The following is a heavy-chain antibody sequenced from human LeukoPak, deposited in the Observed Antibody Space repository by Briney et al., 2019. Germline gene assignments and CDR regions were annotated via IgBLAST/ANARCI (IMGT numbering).Heavy chain of an antibody. CDR2: IKGRTDGGTT. Sequence: GGSLRLSCAASGFTFSNAWMSWVRQTPGKGLEWVGRIKGRTDGGTTDYAAPVKGRFTISRDDSKNTLYLQMNSLKTEDTAVYYCIVVGSCTSTSCWGQGTLVTVSS. J-gene: IGHJ4*02. V-gene: IGHV3-15*01. D-gene: IGHD2-2*01. CDR1: GFTFSNAW. CDR3: IVVGSCTSTSC.